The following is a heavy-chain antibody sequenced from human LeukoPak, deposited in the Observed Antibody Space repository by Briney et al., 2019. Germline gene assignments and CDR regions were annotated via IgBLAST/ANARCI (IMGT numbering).Heavy chain of an antibody. V-gene: IGHV4-4*07. CDR2: IDRSGNI. CDR1: GGSISSYY. D-gene: IGHD3-16*01. J-gene: IGHJ4*02. CDR3: TREGGEVLQYFDY. Sequence: SETLSLTCTVSGGSISSYYWSWIRQPPGKGLECIGSIDRSGNIYYNTSLTSRDNMSVDTSMNQFSLRLSSVTAADPAVYYCTREGGEVLQYFDYWGQGTLVTVSS.